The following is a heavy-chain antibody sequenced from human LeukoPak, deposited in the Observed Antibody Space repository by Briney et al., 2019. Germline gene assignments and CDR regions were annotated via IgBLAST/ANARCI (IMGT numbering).Heavy chain of an antibody. J-gene: IGHJ5*02. CDR2: ISAYNGNT. D-gene: IGHD2-2*01. CDR3: ARDYFSYCSSTSCSINWFDP. V-gene: IGHV1-18*01. Sequence: ASVKVSCKASGYTFTSYGISWVRQAPGQGLEWMGWISAYNGNTNYAQELQGRVTMTTDTSTSTAYMELRSLRSDDTAVYYCARDYFSYCSSTSCSINWFDPWGQGTLVTVSS. CDR1: GYTFTSYG.